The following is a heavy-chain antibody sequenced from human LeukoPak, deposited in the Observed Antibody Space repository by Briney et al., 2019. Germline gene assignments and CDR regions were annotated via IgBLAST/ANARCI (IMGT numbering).Heavy chain of an antibody. Sequence: GGSLRLSCAASGFTFSSYAMSWVRQAPGKGLEWVSAISGSGGSTYYADSVKGRFTISRDNSKNTLYLQVNSLRAEDTAVYYCAKVRRIVNCSSTSCYFGYYFDYWGQGTLVTVSS. J-gene: IGHJ4*02. CDR2: ISGSGGST. CDR1: GFTFSSYA. CDR3: AKVRRIVNCSSTSCYFGYYFDY. V-gene: IGHV3-23*01. D-gene: IGHD2-2*01.